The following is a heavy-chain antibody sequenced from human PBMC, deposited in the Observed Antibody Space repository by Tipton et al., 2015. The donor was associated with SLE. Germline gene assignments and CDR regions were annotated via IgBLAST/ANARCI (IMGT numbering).Heavy chain of an antibody. V-gene: IGHV3-9*01. CDR2: ITSNSDSV. CDR1: GFTFDDYA. Sequence: SLRLSCAASGFTFDDYAIHWVRQTPRKGLEWVSGITSNSDSVGYADSVKGRFTISRDNAKNSLYLQMNSLRAEDTALYYCAKGVDIHCSGGNCYRGAFDIWGQGTMVTVSS. CDR3: AKGVDIHCSGGNCYRGAFDI. J-gene: IGHJ3*02. D-gene: IGHD2-15*01.